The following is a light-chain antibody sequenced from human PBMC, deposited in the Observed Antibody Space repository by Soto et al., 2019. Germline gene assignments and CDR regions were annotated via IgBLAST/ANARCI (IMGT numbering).Light chain of an antibody. J-gene: IGLJ2*01. Sequence: QSVLTQPASVSGSPGQSITISCTGTSSDVGGYNYVSWYQQHPGKAPKLMIYDVSNRPSGVSNRFSGSKSGNTASLTISGLQAEDEADYYCSSYTSSSTPRGFGGGTKVTVL. CDR3: SSYTSSSTPRG. CDR2: DVS. V-gene: IGLV2-14*01. CDR1: SSDVGGYNY.